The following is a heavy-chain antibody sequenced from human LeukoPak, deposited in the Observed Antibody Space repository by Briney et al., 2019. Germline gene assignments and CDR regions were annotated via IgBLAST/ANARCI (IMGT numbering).Heavy chain of an antibody. Sequence: ASVKVSCKASGYTFTSYGISWVRQAPGQGLEWMGWISAYNGNTNYAQKLQGRVTMTTDTSTRTAYMELRSLRSDDTAVYFCAREITTGNFDNWGQGTLVTVSS. V-gene: IGHV1-18*01. D-gene: IGHD4-11*01. CDR2: ISAYNGNT. CDR3: AREITTGNFDN. J-gene: IGHJ4*02. CDR1: GYTFTSYG.